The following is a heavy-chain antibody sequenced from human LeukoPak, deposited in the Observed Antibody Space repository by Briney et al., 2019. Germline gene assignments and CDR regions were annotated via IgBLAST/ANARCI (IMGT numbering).Heavy chain of an antibody. V-gene: IGHV3-30*03. Sequence: GGSLRLSCAASGFTFSSYGMHWVRQAPGKGLEWVAVISYDGSNKYYADSVKGRFTISRDNSKNTLYLQMGSLRAEDMAVYYCARSSRRIAVASAFDYWGQGTLVTVSS. CDR3: ARSSRRIAVASAFDY. CDR2: ISYDGSNK. J-gene: IGHJ4*02. CDR1: GFTFSSYG. D-gene: IGHD6-19*01.